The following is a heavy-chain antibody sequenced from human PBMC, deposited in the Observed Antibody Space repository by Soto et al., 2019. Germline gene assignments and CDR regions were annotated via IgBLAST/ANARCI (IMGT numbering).Heavy chain of an antibody. CDR1: GFTFSSYS. J-gene: IGHJ6*03. D-gene: IGHD2-15*01. V-gene: IGHV3-21*01. Sequence: EVQLVESGGGLVKPGGSLRLSCAASGFTFSSYSMNWVRQAPGKGLEWVSSISSSSSYIYYADSVKGRFTISRDNAKNSLYLQMNSLRAEDMAVYYCARGYCSGGSCYSYYYYYMDVWGKGTTVTVSS. CDR2: ISSSSSYI. CDR3: ARGYCSGGSCYSYYYYYMDV.